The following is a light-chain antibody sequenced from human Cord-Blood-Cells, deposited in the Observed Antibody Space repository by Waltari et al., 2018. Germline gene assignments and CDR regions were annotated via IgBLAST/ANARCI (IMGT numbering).Light chain of an antibody. CDR2: AAF. V-gene: IGKV1-39*01. J-gene: IGKJ2*01. Sequence: DIQLTQSPSSLSATVGDRVTITCRASQSISSYLNWYQQKPGKAPKLLIYAAFSLQSGVPSRFSGSGSGTDFTLTISSLQPEDFATYYCQQSYSTPYTFGQRTKLEIK. CDR1: QSISSY. CDR3: QQSYSTPYT.